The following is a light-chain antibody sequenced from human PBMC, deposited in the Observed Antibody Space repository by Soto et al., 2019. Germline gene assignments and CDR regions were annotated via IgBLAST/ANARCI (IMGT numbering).Light chain of an antibody. CDR1: QSVGGN. Sequence: PGAGATLYCRASQSVGGNYLAWYHQKPGHPTRVIIHGASSRASGIPDRFSGSGSETEFMLTICSLHSEDFADYYCQQYHNWHPLTFGGGTKVDIK. CDR2: GAS. V-gene: IGKV3D-15*01. J-gene: IGKJ4*01. CDR3: QQYHNWHPLT.